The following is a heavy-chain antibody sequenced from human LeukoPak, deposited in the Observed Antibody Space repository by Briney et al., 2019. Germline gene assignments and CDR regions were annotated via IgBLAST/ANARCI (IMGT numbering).Heavy chain of an antibody. Sequence: ASVKVSCKASGYTFTGYYMHWVRQAPGQGLEWMGWINPNSAGTNYAQKFQGRVTMTRDTSISPAYMELSRLRSDDTSVYYCARGNFMTTVVTDYWGQGTLVTVYS. CDR3: ARGNFMTTVVTDY. D-gene: IGHD4-23*01. J-gene: IGHJ4*01. CDR2: INPNSAGT. CDR1: GYTFTGYY. V-gene: IGHV1-2*02.